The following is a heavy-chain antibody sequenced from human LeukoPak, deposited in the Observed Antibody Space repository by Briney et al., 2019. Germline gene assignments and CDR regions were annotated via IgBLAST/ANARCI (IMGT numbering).Heavy chain of an antibody. CDR2: VLYDGSKK. V-gene: IGHV3-30*04. CDR3: ARDNWGGAFDI. CDR1: GFTFNKYT. D-gene: IGHD7-27*01. J-gene: IGHJ3*02. Sequence: PGGSLRLSCAASGFTFNKYTMHWVRQAPGKGREWVGVVLYDGSKKNNADSVKGRFTISRDNSKNMMYVQMNSLRPEDTALYYCARDNWGGAFDIWGQGTMVTVSS.